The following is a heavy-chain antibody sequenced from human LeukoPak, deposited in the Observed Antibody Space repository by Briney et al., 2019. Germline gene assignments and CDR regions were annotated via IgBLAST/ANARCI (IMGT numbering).Heavy chain of an antibody. CDR1: EFAVSSYF. CDR2: INIDESVT. J-gene: IGHJ4*02. CDR3: SRRRYRNCNGFDY. D-gene: IGHD1-1*01. Sequence: PGGSLTVSCPASEFAVSSYFSDRVRQAPEKGLVWVSLINIDESVTTYADSVKGRFIISRDNAKNTVYLQMNSLRAEDTAVYYCSRRRYRNCNGFDYWGQGTLVTVSS. V-gene: IGHV3-74*01.